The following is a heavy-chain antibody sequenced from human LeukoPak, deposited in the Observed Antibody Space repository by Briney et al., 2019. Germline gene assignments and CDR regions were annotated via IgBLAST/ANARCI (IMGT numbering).Heavy chain of an antibody. CDR3: ARDPTTNTAMGSNWFDP. CDR1: GGTFSSYA. CDR2: IIPILGIA. Sequence: SVKVSCKASGGTFSSYAISWVRQAPGQGLEWMGRIIPILGIANYAQKFQGRVTITADKSTSTAYMELSSLRSEDTAVYYCARDPTTNTAMGSNWFDPWGQGTLVTVSS. J-gene: IGHJ5*02. V-gene: IGHV1-69*04. D-gene: IGHD5-18*01.